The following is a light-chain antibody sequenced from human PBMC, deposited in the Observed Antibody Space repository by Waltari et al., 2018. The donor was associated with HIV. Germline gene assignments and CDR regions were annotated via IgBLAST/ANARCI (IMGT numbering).Light chain of an antibody. CDR2: RNN. Sequence: QSVLTRPPSASGTPGQRVTISCSGSSSNIGSNYVYWYQQLPGTAPKLLLYRNNQRPSGVPDRFSGSKSGISASLAISGLRSEDEADYYCAAWGNSLSLLFGGGTKLTVL. CDR3: AAWGNSLSLL. V-gene: IGLV1-47*01. CDR1: SSNIGSNY. J-gene: IGLJ2*01.